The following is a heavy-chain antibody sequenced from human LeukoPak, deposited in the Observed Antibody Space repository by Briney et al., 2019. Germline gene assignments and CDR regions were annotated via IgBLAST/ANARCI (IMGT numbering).Heavy chain of an antibody. Sequence: SETLSLTCTVSGGSMSSHYWSWIRQPPGKGLEWIAYIFYSGSTNYNPSLRNRVTISVDTSKNQFSLKLSSVTAADTAVYYCARVGYSSGWSHFDLRGHGTLVTVSS. CDR3: ARVGYSSGWSHFDL. CDR1: GGSMSSHY. J-gene: IGHJ2*01. D-gene: IGHD6-19*01. V-gene: IGHV4-59*11. CDR2: IFYSGST.